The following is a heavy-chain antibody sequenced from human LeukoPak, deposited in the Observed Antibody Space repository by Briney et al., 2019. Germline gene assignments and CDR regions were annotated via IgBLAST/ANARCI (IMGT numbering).Heavy chain of an antibody. CDR2: ISGSGGST. CDR3: AKGSTSTVTPTDY. CDR1: GFTFSSYA. D-gene: IGHD4-17*01. Sequence: GGSLRLSCAASGFTFSSYAMSWVRQAPGKGLEWVSAISGSGGSTYYADSVKGRFTISRDNSKNTLYLQMNSLRAEDTAVCYCAKGSTSTVTPTDYWGQGTLVTVSS. V-gene: IGHV3-23*01. J-gene: IGHJ4*02.